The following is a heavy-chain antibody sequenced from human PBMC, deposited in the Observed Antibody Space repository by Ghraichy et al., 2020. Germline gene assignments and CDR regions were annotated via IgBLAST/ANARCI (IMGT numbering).Heavy chain of an antibody. CDR1: GGSISSGGYY. CDR3: ARETNDSSGYSPHFDY. CDR2: MHYSGRA. J-gene: IGHJ4*02. D-gene: IGHD3-22*01. Sequence: LSLTCTVSGGSISSGGYYWSWIRQHPGKGLEWIGYMHYSGRAYYNPSLQSRVTISVDTSKNQFSLKLSSVTAADTAVYYCARETNDSSGYSPHFDYWGQGTLVTVSS. V-gene: IGHV4-31*03.